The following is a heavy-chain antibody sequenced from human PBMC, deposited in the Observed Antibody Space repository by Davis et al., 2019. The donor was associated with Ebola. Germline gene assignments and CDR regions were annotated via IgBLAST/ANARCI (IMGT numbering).Heavy chain of an antibody. D-gene: IGHD3-10*01. CDR3: ANFPRYYGSGSYYHWPSGDF. CDR1: GFTFSSYA. Sequence: PGGSLRLSCAASGFTFSSYAMSWVRQAPGKGLEWVSSINSNGDETYYTDSVKGRFTISRDNSKNTLFLQMNNLRADDTAVYYCANFPRYYGSGSYYHWPSGDFWGQGTLVTVSS. CDR2: INSNGDET. J-gene: IGHJ4*02. V-gene: IGHV3-23*01.